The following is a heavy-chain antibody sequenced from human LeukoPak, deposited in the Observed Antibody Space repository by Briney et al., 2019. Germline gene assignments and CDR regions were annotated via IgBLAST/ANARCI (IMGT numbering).Heavy chain of an antibody. V-gene: IGHV1-2*02. CDR2: INPNSGCT. Sequence: ASVKVSCKASGYTFTGYYMHWVRQAPGQGLEWMGWINPNSGCTNYAQKFQGRVTMTRDTSISTAYMELSRLRSDDTAVYYCASMYSSGWYDDYWGQGTLVTVSS. CDR3: ASMYSSGWYDDY. CDR1: GYTFTGYY. J-gene: IGHJ4*02. D-gene: IGHD6-13*01.